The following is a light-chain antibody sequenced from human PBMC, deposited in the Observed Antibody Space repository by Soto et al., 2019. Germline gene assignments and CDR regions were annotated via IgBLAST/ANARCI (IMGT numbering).Light chain of an antibody. V-gene: IGKV4-1*01. CDR3: LQDYNYPWT. Sequence: DIVMTQAPDSLAVSLCDRATINCNSSHSVLFSSNNKNYLAWYQQKPWKAPKLLIYTASSLQSGVPSRFSGSGSGTDFTLTISSLQPEDFATYYCLQDYNYPWTFGQGTKVDIK. J-gene: IGKJ1*01. CDR1: HSVLFSSNNKNY. CDR2: TAS.